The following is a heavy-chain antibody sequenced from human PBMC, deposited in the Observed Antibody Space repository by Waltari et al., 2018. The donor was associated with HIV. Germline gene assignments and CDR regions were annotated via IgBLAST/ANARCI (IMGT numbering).Heavy chain of an antibody. D-gene: IGHD3-16*01. CDR1: GASISTSSYS. Sequence: QLQLQESGSGLVKPSQTLSLTCAVSGASISTSSYSWTWVRQPPGKGLEWIGYIHHGGNTYYNPSLKSGVTILMDRSKNHFSLRLSSVTAADTAVYYCASLAPRLPSFALDVWGQGTTVTVSS. CDR3: ASLAPRLPSFALDV. CDR2: IHHGGNT. V-gene: IGHV4-30-2*01. J-gene: IGHJ6*02.